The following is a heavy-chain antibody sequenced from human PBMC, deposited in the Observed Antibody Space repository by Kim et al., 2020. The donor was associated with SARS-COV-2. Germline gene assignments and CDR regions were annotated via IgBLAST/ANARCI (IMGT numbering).Heavy chain of an antibody. D-gene: IGHD3-22*01. V-gene: IGHV3-33*08. CDR1: GFTFSSYG. Sequence: GGSLRLSCAASGFTFSSYGMHWVRQAPGKGLEWVAVIWYDGSNKYYADSVKGRFTISRDNSKNTLYLQMNSLRAEDTAVYYCAREGWDSSGYIYYFDYWGQGTLVTVSS. J-gene: IGHJ4*02. CDR3: AREGWDSSGYIYYFDY. CDR2: IWYDGSNK.